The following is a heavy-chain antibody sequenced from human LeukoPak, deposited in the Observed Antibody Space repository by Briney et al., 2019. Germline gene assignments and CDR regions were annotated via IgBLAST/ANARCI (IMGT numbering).Heavy chain of an antibody. CDR1: GAPISSYY. CDR2: IDSSGSP. V-gene: IGHV4-4*09. CDR3: ARRLECDS. J-gene: IGHJ4*02. Sequence: SETPSLTCTVSGAPISSYYWSWIRQPPGKGLEWIGYIDSSGSPKYNPSLKSRVTISGDTSKNQFSLKLKSVTAADTAVYYCARRLECDSWGQGTLVTVSS. D-gene: IGHD3-3*01.